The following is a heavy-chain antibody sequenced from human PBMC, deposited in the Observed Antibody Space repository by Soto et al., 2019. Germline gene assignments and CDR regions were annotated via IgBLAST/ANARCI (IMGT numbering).Heavy chain of an antibody. Sequence: GSLRLSCAASGFTFSSYSMNWVRQAPGKGLEWVSSISSSSSYIYYADSVKGRFTISRDNSKNTLYLQMNSLRAEDTAVYYCARDYDFWSGPYRHGMDVWGQGTTVTSP. CDR3: ARDYDFWSGPYRHGMDV. CDR2: ISSSSSYI. J-gene: IGHJ6*02. CDR1: GFTFSSYS. D-gene: IGHD3-3*01. V-gene: IGHV3-21*01.